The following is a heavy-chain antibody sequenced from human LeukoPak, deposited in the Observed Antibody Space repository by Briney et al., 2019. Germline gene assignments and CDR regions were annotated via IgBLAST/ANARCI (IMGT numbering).Heavy chain of an antibody. J-gene: IGHJ5*02. CDR3: ARDFRGGYNWFDP. V-gene: IGHV4-39*02. Sequence: SETLSLTCTVSGGSINSSPYYWGWIRQPPGKGLEWIGSIYYSGSTYYNPSLKSRVTISVDTSKNQFSLKLSSVTAADTAVYYCARDFRGGYNWFDPWGQGTLVTVSS. CDR2: IYYSGST. CDR1: GGSINSSPYY. D-gene: IGHD2-15*01.